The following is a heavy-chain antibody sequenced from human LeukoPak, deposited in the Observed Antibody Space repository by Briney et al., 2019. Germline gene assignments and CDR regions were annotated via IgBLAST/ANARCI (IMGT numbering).Heavy chain of an antibody. Sequence: TGGSLRLSCAASGFTFSSYGMHWVRQAPGKGLEWVAFIRYDGSNKYYADSVKGRFTISRDNSKNTLYLQMNSLRAEDTAMYYCAKDWGSSGWYSYFDYWGQGTLVTVSS. CDR3: AKDWGSSGWYSYFDY. CDR1: GFTFSSYG. CDR2: IRYDGSNK. V-gene: IGHV3-30*02. D-gene: IGHD6-19*01. J-gene: IGHJ4*02.